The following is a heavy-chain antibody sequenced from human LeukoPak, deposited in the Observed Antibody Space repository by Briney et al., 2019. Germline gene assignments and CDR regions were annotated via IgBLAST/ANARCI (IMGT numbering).Heavy chain of an antibody. D-gene: IGHD5-24*01. V-gene: IGHV4-39*07. J-gene: IGHJ5*02. CDR1: GGSISSSSYY. CDR2: IYYSGST. CDR3: ARDNSVRDEAWWFNP. Sequence: KSSETLSLTCTVSGGSISSSSYYWGWIRQPPGKGLEWIGSIYYSGSTYYNPSLKSRVTISVDTSKNQFSLKLSSVTAADTAVYYCARDNSVRDEAWWFNPWGQGTLVTVSS.